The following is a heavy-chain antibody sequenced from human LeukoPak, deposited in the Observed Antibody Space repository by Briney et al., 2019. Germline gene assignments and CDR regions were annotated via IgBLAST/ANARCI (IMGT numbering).Heavy chain of an antibody. CDR1: GYTLTELS. CDR3: ARDRGRDPFDY. Sequence: GASVKVSCKVSGYTLTELSMHWVRQAPGKGLEWMGWISAYNGNTNYAQKLQGRVTMTTDTSTSTAYMELRSLRSDDTAVYYCARDRGRDPFDYWGQGTLVTVSS. V-gene: IGHV1-18*01. D-gene: IGHD3-10*01. J-gene: IGHJ4*02. CDR2: ISAYNGNT.